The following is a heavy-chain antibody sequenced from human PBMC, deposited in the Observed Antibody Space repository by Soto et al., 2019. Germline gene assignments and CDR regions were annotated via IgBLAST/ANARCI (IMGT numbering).Heavy chain of an antibody. V-gene: IGHV1-18*01. CDR3: ARTARDAFDI. CDR1: DYTVTSDG. D-gene: IGHD6-25*01. CDR2: ISAYNGNT. J-gene: IGHJ3*02. Sequence: GASVKVSCKASDYTVTSDGISWVRQAPGQGLGWMGWISAYNGNTNYAQKLQGSVTMTTDTSTSTAYMELRSLRSDDTAVYYCARTARDAFDIWGQGTMVTVSS.